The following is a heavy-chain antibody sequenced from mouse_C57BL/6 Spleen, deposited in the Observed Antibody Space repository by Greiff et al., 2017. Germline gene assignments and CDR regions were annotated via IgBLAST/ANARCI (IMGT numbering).Heavy chain of an antibody. CDR3: TPLITTDWYFDV. J-gene: IGHJ1*03. V-gene: IGHV6-6*01. CDR2: IRNKANNHAT. CDR1: GFTFSDAW. Sequence: EVKVEESGGGLVQPGGSMKLSCAASGFTFSDAWMDWVRQSPEKGLEWVAEIRNKANNHATYYAESVKGRFTISRDDSKSSVYLQMNSLRAEDTGIYYCTPLITTDWYFDVWGTGTTVTVSS. D-gene: IGHD1-1*01.